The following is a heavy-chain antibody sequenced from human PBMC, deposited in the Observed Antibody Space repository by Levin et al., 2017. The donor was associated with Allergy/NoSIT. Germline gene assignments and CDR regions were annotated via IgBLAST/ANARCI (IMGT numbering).Heavy chain of an antibody. D-gene: IGHD6-6*01. J-gene: IGHJ4*02. CDR1: GGSVTTNPY. CDR2: IHYSGSS. V-gene: IGHV4-59*02. Sequence: SCSVSGGSVTTNPYWSWIRQSPGTGLEWVGYIHYSGSSNYNPSLKSRATMSLDTAKNQFSLKLTSVTAADTAVYYCTRDTASSRFFVWGQGILVAVSS. CDR3: TRDTASSRFFV.